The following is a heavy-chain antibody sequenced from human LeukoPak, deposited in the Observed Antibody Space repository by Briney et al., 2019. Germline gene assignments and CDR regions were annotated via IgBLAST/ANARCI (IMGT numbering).Heavy chain of an antibody. J-gene: IGHJ4*02. CDR3: ARLSNSGSYNYFDY. V-gene: IGHV4-30-2*01. CDR1: GGSISSGGYY. CDR2: IYHSGST. D-gene: IGHD3-10*01. Sequence: SQTLSLTCTVSGGSISSGGYYWSWIRQPPGKGLEWIGYIYHSGSTYYNPSLKSRVTISVDTSKNQFSLKLSSVTAADTAVYYCARLSNSGSYNYFDYWGQGTLVTVSS.